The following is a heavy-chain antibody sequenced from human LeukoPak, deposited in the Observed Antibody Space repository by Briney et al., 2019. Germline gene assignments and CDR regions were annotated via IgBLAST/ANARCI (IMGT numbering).Heavy chain of an antibody. CDR1: GGSFSVYY. V-gene: IGHV4-34*01. CDR3: AGGPAFIAVQYSGGRRLDY. J-gene: IGHJ4*02. CDR2: INHSGCA. Sequence: PSETLSLPCAVSGGSFSVYYWNWTRHPPGKGLEWIWEINHSGCANYNPSLKSRVTISVDTSKNQFSLKLSSVTAADTSVYYCAGGPAFIAVQYSGGRRLDYWGQGTLVTVSS. D-gene: IGHD6-19*01.